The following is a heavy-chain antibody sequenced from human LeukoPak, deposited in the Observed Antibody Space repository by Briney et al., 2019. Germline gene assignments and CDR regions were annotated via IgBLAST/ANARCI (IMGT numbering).Heavy chain of an antibody. D-gene: IGHD3-10*01. CDR1: GFPFSSYW. V-gene: IGHV3-7*01. J-gene: IGHJ4*02. CDR2: INQDGSKK. CDR3: TTDLGTYYHGSQRLIPIDY. Sequence: GGSLRLSCVASGFPFSSYWMTWVRQAPGKGLEWVANINQDGSKKSYVDSVRGRFTISRDSAKNSLYLQMNSLRAEDTAVYYCTTDLGTYYHGSQRLIPIDYWGQGTLVTVSS.